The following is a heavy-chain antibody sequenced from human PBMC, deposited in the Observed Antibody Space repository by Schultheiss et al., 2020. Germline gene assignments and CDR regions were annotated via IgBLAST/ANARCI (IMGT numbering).Heavy chain of an antibody. J-gene: IGHJ6*02. Sequence: SQTLSLTCTVSGGSISSSSYYWGWIRQPPGKGLEWIGSIYYSGSTYYNPSLKSRVTISVDTSKNQFSLKLSSVTAADTAVYYCAREGGWGYGMDVWGQGTTVTVSS. D-gene: IGHD1-26*01. CDR3: AREGGWGYGMDV. V-gene: IGHV4-39*07. CDR2: IYYSGST. CDR1: GGSISSSSYY.